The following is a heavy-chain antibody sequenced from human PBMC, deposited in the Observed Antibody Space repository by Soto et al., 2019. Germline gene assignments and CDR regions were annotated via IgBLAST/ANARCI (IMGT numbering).Heavy chain of an antibody. Sequence: EVQLVESGGGLIQPGGSLRLSCAVSGFTVSNNYMSWVRQAPGKGLEGVSVIYSGGYTAYGDSVKGRFTISRDNSKNTLYPQRKSLGAEDPAVFFWGRPPGGGGYWGQGTLVTVSS. CDR3: GRPPGGGGY. CDR2: IYSGGYT. D-gene: IGHD3-10*01. V-gene: IGHV3-53*01. J-gene: IGHJ4*02. CDR1: GFTVSNNY.